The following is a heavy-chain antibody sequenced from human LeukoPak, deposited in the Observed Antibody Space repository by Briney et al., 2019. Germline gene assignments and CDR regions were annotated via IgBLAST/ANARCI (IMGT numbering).Heavy chain of an antibody. D-gene: IGHD1-7*01. CDR3: ARHGGTYSLGAFDI. CDR2: IYFTGST. V-gene: IGHV4-39*01. Sequence: PSETLSLTCTVSGGFLSSSSHYWGWIRQPPGKGLGGVGSIYFTGSTYYNPSLKSRITMSVDTSKKHFSLKLSSVTAAGTAVYYCARHGGTYSLGAFDIWGQGTMVTVSS. J-gene: IGHJ3*02. CDR1: GGFLSSSSHY.